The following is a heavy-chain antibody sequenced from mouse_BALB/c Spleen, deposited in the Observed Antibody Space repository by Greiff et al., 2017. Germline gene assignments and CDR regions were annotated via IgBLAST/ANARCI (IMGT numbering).Heavy chain of an antibody. Sequence: LVKTGASVKISCKASGYSFTGYYMHWVKQSPGKSLEWIGYISCYNGATSYNQKFKGKATFTVDTSSSTAYMQINSLTSEASTVYYCARERAWITTVRETPYYAMDYWGQGTSVTVSS. D-gene: IGHD1-1*01. CDR3: ARERAWITTVRETPYYAMDY. CDR1: GYSFTGYY. CDR2: ISCYNGAT. V-gene: IGHV1S34*01. J-gene: IGHJ4*01.